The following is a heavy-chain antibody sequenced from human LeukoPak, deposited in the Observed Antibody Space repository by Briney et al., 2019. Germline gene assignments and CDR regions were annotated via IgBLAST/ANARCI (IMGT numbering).Heavy chain of an antibody. CDR3: AKEAYYYDSSGYPFDY. D-gene: IGHD3-22*01. V-gene: IGHV3-23*01. CDR2: ISGSGGST. CDR1: GFTFSSYA. J-gene: IGHJ4*02. Sequence: PGRSLRLSCAASGFTFSSYAMSWVRQAPGKGLEWVSAISGSGGSTYYADSVKGRFTISRDNSKNTLYLQMNSLRAEDTAVYYCAKEAYYYDSSGYPFDYWGQGTLVTVSS.